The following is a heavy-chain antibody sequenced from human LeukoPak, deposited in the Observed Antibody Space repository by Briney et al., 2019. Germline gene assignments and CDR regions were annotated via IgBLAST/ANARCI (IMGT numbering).Heavy chain of an antibody. J-gene: IGHJ5*02. CDR3: ATGVGEYQLRGDNWFDP. CDR1: GYTLTELS. D-gene: IGHD2-2*01. V-gene: IGHV1-24*01. Sequence: ASVKVSCKVSGYTLTELSMHWVRQAPGKGLEWMGGFDPEDGETIYAQKFQGRVTMTEDTSTDTAYMELSSLRSEDTAVYYCATGVGEYQLRGDNWFDPWGQGTRVTVSS. CDR2: FDPEDGET.